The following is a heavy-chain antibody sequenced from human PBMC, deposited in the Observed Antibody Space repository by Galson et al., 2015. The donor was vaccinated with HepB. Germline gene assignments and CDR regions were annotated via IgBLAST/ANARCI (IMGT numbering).Heavy chain of an antibody. J-gene: IGHJ4*02. CDR2: IIPIFASP. D-gene: IGHD3-22*01. CDR1: GGTFSSYA. CDR3: ARQYDTNGYYAY. V-gene: IGHV1-69*13. Sequence: SVKVSCKASGGTFSSYAISWVRQAPGQGLEWMGGIIPIFASPNYARKFQGRVTITADESTSTTYMEVSSLRSEDTAVYYCARQYDTNGYYAYWGQGTLVTVSS.